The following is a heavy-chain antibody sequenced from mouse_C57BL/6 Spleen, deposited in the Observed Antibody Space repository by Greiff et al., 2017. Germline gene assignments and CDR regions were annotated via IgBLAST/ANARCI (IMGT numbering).Heavy chain of an antibody. J-gene: IGHJ2*01. Sequence: QVQLKQPGAELVRPGSSVKLSCKASGYTFTSYWMHWVKQRPIQGLEWIGNIDPSDSETHYNQKFKDKATLTGDKSSSTAYMQLSSLTSEDSAVYYCARSRLRGGFDYWGQGTTLTVSS. CDR1: GYTFTSYW. CDR2: IDPSDSET. V-gene: IGHV1-52*01. CDR3: ARSRLRGGFDY. D-gene: IGHD2-4*01.